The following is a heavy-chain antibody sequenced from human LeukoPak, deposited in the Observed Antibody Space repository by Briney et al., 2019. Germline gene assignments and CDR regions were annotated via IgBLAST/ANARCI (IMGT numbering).Heavy chain of an antibody. V-gene: IGHV4-34*01. CDR1: GGSFSGYY. J-gene: IGHJ6*02. D-gene: IGHD1-26*01. Sequence: SETLSLTCAVYGGSFSGYYWSWIRQPPGKGLEWIGEINHSGSTNYNPSLKSRVTISVDTSKNQFSLKLSSVTAADTAVYYCARSRELYYYYYGMDVWGQGTTVTVSS. CDR3: ARSRELYYYYYGMDV. CDR2: INHSGST.